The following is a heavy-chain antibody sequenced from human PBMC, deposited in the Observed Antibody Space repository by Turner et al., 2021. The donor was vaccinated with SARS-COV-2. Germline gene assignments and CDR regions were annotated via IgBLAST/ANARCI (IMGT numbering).Heavy chain of an antibody. V-gene: IGHV1-69*01. Sequence: QVQLVQSGAEVKKPGSSAKVSCKASGGTFSTYAITWVRQAPGQGLEWMGGIIPIFGTTNYAQKFQGRVTITADESTSTAYMELSSLRSEDTAVYYCARVYSYDSSGYYYDYWGQGTLVTVSS. J-gene: IGHJ4*02. CDR2: IIPIFGTT. CDR3: ARVYSYDSSGYYYDY. CDR1: GGTFSTYA. D-gene: IGHD3-22*01.